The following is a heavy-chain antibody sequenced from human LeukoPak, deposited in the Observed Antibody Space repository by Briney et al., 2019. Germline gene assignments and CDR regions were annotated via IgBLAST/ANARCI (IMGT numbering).Heavy chain of an antibody. D-gene: IGHD6-19*01. V-gene: IGHV3-48*02. CDR2: IDTKGDKV. J-gene: IGHJ4*02. Sequence: PGGSLRLSCTVSGGTLSALYMNWVRQAPGKGLEWISYIDTKGDKVYDADSMRGRFTISRDNAKNSLYLQIHSLKDEDTGLYYCAGGGDSGWAIDNWGQGTLVIVSS. CDR3: AGGGDSGWAIDN. CDR1: GGTLSALY.